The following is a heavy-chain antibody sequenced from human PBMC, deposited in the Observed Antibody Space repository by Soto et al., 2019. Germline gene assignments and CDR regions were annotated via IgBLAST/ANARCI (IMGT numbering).Heavy chain of an antibody. CDR1: GDSISSSSYY. J-gene: IGHJ4*02. V-gene: IGHV4-61*01. D-gene: IGHD2-8*02. CDR2: IYSIGST. CDR3: ARDKITGLFDY. Sequence: SETLSLTCTVSGDSISSSSYYWSWLRQPPGKGLEWIGYIYSIGSTNYNPSLRSRVTMSIDTSQEQFSLKLSSVTAADTAVYYCARDKITGLFDYWGQGTLVTVSS.